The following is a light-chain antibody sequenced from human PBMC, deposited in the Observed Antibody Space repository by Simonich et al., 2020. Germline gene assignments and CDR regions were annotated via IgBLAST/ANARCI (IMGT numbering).Light chain of an antibody. Sequence: QSALTQPASVSGSPGQSITISCTGTSSDVGGYNYVSWYQQHPGKAPKLMIYDVSKRPSGFLNRFSGSKSGNTASLTISGLQAEDEADYYCSSYTSSSTWVFGGGTKLTVL. CDR1: SSDVGGYNY. J-gene: IGLJ3*02. V-gene: IGLV2-14*01. CDR2: DVS. CDR3: SSYTSSSTWV.